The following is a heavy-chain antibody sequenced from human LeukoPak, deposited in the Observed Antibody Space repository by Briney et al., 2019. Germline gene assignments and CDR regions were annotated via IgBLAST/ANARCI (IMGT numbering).Heavy chain of an antibody. CDR1: GGSINNLY. CDR2: IYYSWNT. V-gene: IGHV4-59*08. D-gene: IGHD3-10*01. J-gene: IGHJ4*02. Sequence: SETLSLTRTVSGGSINNLYWSWIRQPPGKALEWLGYIYYSWNTNYNPSLKSRVSISVDTSKNQFSLKLSSVTAADTAVYYCARYGLFSFDYWGQGTLVTVSS. CDR3: ARYGLFSFDY.